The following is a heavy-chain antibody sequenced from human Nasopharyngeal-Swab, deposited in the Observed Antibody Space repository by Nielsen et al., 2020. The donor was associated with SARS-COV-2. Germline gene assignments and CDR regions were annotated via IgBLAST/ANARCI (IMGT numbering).Heavy chain of an antibody. CDR1: GFTFSSYG. D-gene: IGHD6-19*01. CDR3: ARVGGTGSGWTFFDY. V-gene: IGHV3-30*03. CDR2: ISYDGSNK. Sequence: GESLKISCAASGFTFSSYGMHWVRQAPGKGLEWVAVISYDGSNKYYADSVKGRFTISRDNSKNTLYLQMNSLRAEDTAVYYCARVGGTGSGWTFFDYWGQGTLVTVSS. J-gene: IGHJ4*02.